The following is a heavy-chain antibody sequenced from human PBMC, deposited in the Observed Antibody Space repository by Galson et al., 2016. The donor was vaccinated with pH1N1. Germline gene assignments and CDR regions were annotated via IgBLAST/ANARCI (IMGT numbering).Heavy chain of an antibody. CDR2: MNPKSGTT. CDR3: ARVDSSKWQRGWLDP. Sequence: SVKVSCKASGYTFTTYDINWVRQAPGQGLEWVGRMNPKSGTTGYAQKFRGRVTMTRSISINTVYMELNSLSSEDTAVYYCARVDSSKWQRGWLDPWGQGTLSPSPQ. D-gene: IGHD6-13*01. J-gene: IGHJ5*02. V-gene: IGHV1-8*01. CDR1: GYTFTTYD.